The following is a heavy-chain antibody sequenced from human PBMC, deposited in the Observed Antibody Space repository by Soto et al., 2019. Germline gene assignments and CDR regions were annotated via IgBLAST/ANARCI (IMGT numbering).Heavy chain of an antibody. CDR2: ISAYNGNT. V-gene: IGHV1-18*01. Sequence: ASVKVSCKASGYTFTSYGISWVRQALGQGLEWMGWISAYNGNTNYAQKLQGRVTMTTDTSTSTAYMELRSLRSDDTAVYYCARNLGYGDYFAFDIWGQGTMVTVSS. CDR3: ARNLGYGDYFAFDI. J-gene: IGHJ3*02. CDR1: GYTFTSYG. D-gene: IGHD4-17*01.